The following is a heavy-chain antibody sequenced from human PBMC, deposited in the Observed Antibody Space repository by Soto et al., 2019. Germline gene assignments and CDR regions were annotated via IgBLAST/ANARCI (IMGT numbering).Heavy chain of an antibody. J-gene: IGHJ3*02. Sequence: GGSLRLSCAASGFTFDDYAMHWVRQAPEKGLEWVSGISWNSGSIGYADSVKGRFTISRDNAKNSLYLQMNSLRAEDTALYYCAKELGYCSSTSCYRNDAFDIWGQGTMVTVSS. CDR1: GFTFDDYA. CDR3: AKELGYCSSTSCYRNDAFDI. CDR2: ISWNSGSI. D-gene: IGHD2-2*01. V-gene: IGHV3-9*01.